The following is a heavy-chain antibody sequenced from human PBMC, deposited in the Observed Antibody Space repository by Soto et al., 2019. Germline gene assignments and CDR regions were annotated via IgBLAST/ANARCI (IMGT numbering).Heavy chain of an antibody. V-gene: IGHV1-8*01. CDR2: MNPNSGNT. D-gene: IGHD5-12*01. Sequence: ASVKVSCKASGYTFTSYDINWVRQATGQGLEWMGWMNPNSGNTGYAQKLQGRVTMTRNTSISTAYMELRSLRSDEAAVYYWGRDRGYSGYGDYWGQGTLVTSPQ. CDR1: GYTFTSYD. J-gene: IGHJ4*02. CDR3: GRDRGYSGYGDY.